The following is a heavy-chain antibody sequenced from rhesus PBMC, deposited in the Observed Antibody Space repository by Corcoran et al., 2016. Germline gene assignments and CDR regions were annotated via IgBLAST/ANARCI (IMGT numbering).Heavy chain of an antibody. CDR3: ATESLAHS. CDR2: VNGKTGVA. D-gene: IGHD3-3*01. CDR1: GVPISNSW. V-gene: IGHV4-80*01. Sequence: QVQLRESGPGLVKASETLSLTCIVYGVPISNSWWSWVRQSPGKGREWSGEVNGKTGVASDKPTPQCRVPCSLGASQNQVFLRLSCLTAADAAGYFCATESLAHSWGQGILVTVSS. J-gene: IGHJ4*01.